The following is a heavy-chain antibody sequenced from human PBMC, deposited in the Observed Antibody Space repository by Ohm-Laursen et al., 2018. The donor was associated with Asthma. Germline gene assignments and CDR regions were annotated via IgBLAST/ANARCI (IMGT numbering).Heavy chain of an antibody. D-gene: IGHD2-15*01. CDR1: GYTFSRYS. CDR2: ISTASTFI. Sequence: SLRLSCAASGYTFSRYSIHWVRQIPGKGLEWVASISTASTFIYYADSVRGRFTTSRDNARNSVYLQMNSLRAEDTALYYCARIRPGLEAAGREYSLHHWGEGTLVTVSS. V-gene: IGHV3-21*01. CDR3: ARIRPGLEAAGREYSLHH. J-gene: IGHJ1*01.